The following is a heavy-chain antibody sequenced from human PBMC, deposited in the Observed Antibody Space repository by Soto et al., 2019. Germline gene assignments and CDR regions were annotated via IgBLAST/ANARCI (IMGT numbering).Heavy chain of an antibody. CDR1: GFTFSTYT. D-gene: IGHD3-10*01. CDR2: ISSGSSYI. V-gene: IGHV3-21*01. J-gene: IGHJ5*01. CDR3: ARDILSGGAYPDS. Sequence: EVQLVESGGGLVKPGGSLRLSCAASGFTFSTYTMNWVRQAPGKGLEWISSISSGSSYIYYAGSVKGRFTISRDHAKNSLFLQMNSLRADDTAVYYCARDILSGGAYPDSWGQGTKVTVSS.